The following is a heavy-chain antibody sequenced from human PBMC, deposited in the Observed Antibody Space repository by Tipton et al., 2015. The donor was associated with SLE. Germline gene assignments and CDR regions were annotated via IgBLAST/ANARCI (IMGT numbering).Heavy chain of an antibody. Sequence: TLSLTCTVSGGSISSHYWSWIRQPPGKGLEWTGYIYYSGSTYYNPSLKSRVTISVDTSKNQFSLKLSSVTAADTAVYYCASVDTAILWAQGTLVTVSS. CDR1: GGSISSHY. CDR2: IYYSGST. D-gene: IGHD5-18*01. V-gene: IGHV4-59*11. CDR3: ASVDTAIL. J-gene: IGHJ4*02.